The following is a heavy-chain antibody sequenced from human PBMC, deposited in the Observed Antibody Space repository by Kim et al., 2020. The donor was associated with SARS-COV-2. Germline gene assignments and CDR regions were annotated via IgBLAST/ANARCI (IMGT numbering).Heavy chain of an antibody. V-gene: IGHV3-23*01. Sequence: GGSLRLSCAASGFTFSSYAMSWVRQAPGKGLEWVSAISGSGGSTYYADSVKGRFTISRDNSKNTLYLQMNSLRAEDTAVYYCAKGGDCSGGSCYPGSWLVPFDYWGQGTLVTVSS. CDR2: ISGSGGST. CDR3: AKGGDCSGGSCYPGSWLVPFDY. J-gene: IGHJ4*02. CDR1: GFTFSSYA. D-gene: IGHD2-15*01.